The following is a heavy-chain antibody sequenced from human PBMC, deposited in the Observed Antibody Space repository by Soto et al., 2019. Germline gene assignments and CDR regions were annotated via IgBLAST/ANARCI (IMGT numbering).Heavy chain of an antibody. V-gene: IGHV4-59*01. Sequence: LSLTCTVSGGSISSYYWSWIRQPPGKGLEWIGYIYYSGSTNYNPSLKSRVTISVDTSKNQFSLKLSSVTAADTAVYYCARVGYDFWSGYSGGYFDYWGQGTLVTVSS. J-gene: IGHJ4*02. D-gene: IGHD3-3*01. CDR2: IYYSGST. CDR3: ARVGYDFWSGYSGGYFDY. CDR1: GGSISSYY.